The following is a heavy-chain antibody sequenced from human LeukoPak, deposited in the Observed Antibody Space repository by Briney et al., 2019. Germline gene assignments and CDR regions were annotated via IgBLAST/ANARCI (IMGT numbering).Heavy chain of an antibody. CDR3: VREGLRPYFDY. V-gene: IGHV3-23*01. CDR1: GFTFNTYP. Sequence: GGSLRLSCAASGFTFNTYPMSWVRQAPGKGLERVLAITVSGSNTYYADSVKGRFTISRDNSKNTLYLLMNSLRGEDTAVYYCVREGLRPYFDYWGQGTLVTVSS. CDR2: ITVSGSNT. J-gene: IGHJ4*02.